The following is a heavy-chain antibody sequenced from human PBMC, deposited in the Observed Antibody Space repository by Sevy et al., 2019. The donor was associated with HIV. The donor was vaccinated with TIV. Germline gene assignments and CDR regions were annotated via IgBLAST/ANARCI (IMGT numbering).Heavy chain of an antibody. J-gene: IGHJ4*02. CDR2: ISWNSGSI. CDR3: PKGSTYYYDSSGYSLDY. V-gene: IGHV3-9*01. Sequence: GGSLRLSCAASGFTFDDYAMHWVRQAPGKGLEWVSGISWNSGSIGYAYSVKGRFTMSRDNAKNSLYLQMNSLRAEDTAVYYGPKGSTYYYDSSGYSLDYWGQGTLVTVSS. CDR1: GFTFDDYA. D-gene: IGHD3-22*01.